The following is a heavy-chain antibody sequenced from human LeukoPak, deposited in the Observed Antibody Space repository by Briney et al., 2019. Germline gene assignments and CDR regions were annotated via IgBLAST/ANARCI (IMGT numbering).Heavy chain of an antibody. J-gene: IGHJ4*02. CDR2: INHSGST. CDR1: GGSFSGYY. Sequence: SETLSLTCAVYGGSFSGYYWSWIRQPPGKGLEWIGEINHSGSTNYNPSLKSRVTISVDTSKNQFSLKLSSVTAADTAAYYCARRYHSSSWYGGVYWGQGTLVTVSS. CDR3: ARRYHSSSWYGGVY. V-gene: IGHV4-34*01. D-gene: IGHD6-13*01.